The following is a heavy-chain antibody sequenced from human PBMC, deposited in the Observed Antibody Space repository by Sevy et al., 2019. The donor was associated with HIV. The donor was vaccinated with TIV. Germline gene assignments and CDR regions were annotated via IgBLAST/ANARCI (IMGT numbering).Heavy chain of an antibody. V-gene: IGHV3-30-3*01. J-gene: IGHJ3*02. CDR3: ARDAPVADNDAFDI. CDR2: ISYDGSNK. Sequence: GGSLRLSCAASGFTFSSYAMHWVRQAPGKGLEWVAVISYDGSNKYYADSVKGRFTISRDNSKNTLYLQMNSLRAEDTALYYCARDAPVADNDAFDIWGQGTMVTVSS. D-gene: IGHD6-19*01. CDR1: GFTFSSYA.